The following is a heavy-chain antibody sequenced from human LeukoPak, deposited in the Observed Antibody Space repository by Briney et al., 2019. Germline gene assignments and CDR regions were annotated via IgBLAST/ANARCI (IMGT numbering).Heavy chain of an antibody. Sequence: GGSLRLSCAASGFTFSSYSMNWVRQAPGKGLEWVSYISTGGNAIYYADSMKGRFTISRDNAKNSLYLQMNSLTAEDTAVYYCARARPHRPTPYYYYYYMDVWGKGTTVTVSS. J-gene: IGHJ6*03. CDR3: ARARPHRPTPYYYYYYMDV. CDR2: ISTGGNAI. CDR1: GFTFSSYS. V-gene: IGHV3-48*04.